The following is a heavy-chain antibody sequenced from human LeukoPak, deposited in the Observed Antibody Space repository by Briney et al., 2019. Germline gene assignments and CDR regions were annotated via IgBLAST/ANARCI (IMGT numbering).Heavy chain of an antibody. V-gene: IGHV1-2*02. CDR3: ATDRGQWLARALGY. Sequence: ASEKVSCKASGYTFTDFFIHWVRQAPGLGLGWMGWINPNSGGTNYAQKFQGRVTMTRDTSISTAYMELRSLRSDDTAVYYCATDRGQWLARALGYWGQGTLVTVSS. CDR1: GYTFTDFF. CDR2: INPNSGGT. D-gene: IGHD6-19*01. J-gene: IGHJ4*02.